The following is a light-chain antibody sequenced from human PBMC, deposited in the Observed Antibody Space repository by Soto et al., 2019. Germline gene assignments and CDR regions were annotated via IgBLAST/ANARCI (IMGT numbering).Light chain of an antibody. Sequence: DIQMTQSPSTLSASIGDRVTITCRASQTISIYLAWCQQRPGEAPKLLIYDASTLESGVPARFSGSGSGTEFTLTISSLQPDDFATYYCPQYSSSSPTFGQGTKVEIQ. CDR3: PQYSSSSPT. V-gene: IGKV1-5*01. CDR1: QTISIY. CDR2: DAS. J-gene: IGKJ1*01.